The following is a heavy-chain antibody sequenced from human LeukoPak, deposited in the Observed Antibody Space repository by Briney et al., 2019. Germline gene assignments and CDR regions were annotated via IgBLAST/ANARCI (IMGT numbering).Heavy chain of an antibody. CDR3: ARTLRPGSSYGYYYGMDV. J-gene: IGHJ6*02. V-gene: IGHV3-23*01. CDR2: IGGTYGTI. CDR1: GFTFPFSTYA. Sequence: GGSLRLSCAASGFTFPFSTYAMNWIRQAPGKGLEWVSGIGGTYGTINYLDSVKGRFTISRANSKNTLFLQMNSLRAEDTAVYYWARTLRPGSSYGYYYGMDVWGQGPRSPSP. D-gene: IGHD2-2*03.